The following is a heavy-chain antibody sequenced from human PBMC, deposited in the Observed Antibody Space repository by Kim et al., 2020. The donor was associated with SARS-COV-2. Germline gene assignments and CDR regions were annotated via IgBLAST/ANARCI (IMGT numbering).Heavy chain of an antibody. CDR1: GFTFSSYA. CDR3: VKENIVRGVIISPFDY. D-gene: IGHD3-10*01. J-gene: IGHJ4*02. V-gene: IGHV3-64D*06. Sequence: GGSLRLSCSASGFTFSSYAMHWVRQAPGKGLEYVSAISSNGGSTYYADSVKGRFTISRDNSKNTLYLQMSSLRAEDTAVYYCVKENIVRGVIISPFDYWGQGTLVTVSS. CDR2: ISSNGGST.